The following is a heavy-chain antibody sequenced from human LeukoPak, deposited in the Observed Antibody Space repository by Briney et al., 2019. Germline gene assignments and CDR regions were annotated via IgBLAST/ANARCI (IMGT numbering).Heavy chain of an antibody. Sequence: GASVKVSCKASGYTFTSYYMHWVRQAPGQGLEWMGWINPNSGGTHYAQQFQGRVTMTRDTSISTAYMELSRLRSDDTAVYYCARDWMVSGYDFNFDYWGQGTLVTVSS. CDR2: INPNSGGT. CDR3: ARDWMVSGYDFNFDY. V-gene: IGHV1-2*02. D-gene: IGHD5-12*01. J-gene: IGHJ4*02. CDR1: GYTFTSYY.